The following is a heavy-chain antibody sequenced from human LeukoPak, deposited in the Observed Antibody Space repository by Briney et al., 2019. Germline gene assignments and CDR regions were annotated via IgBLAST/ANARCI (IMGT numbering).Heavy chain of an antibody. CDR1: GGSISSYY. D-gene: IGHD3-3*01. V-gene: IGHV4-4*09. CDR3: ARRRAGTIFGGYFDY. CDR2: IYTSGST. J-gene: IGHJ4*02. Sequence: PSETLSLTCTVSGGSISSYYWSWIRQPPGKGLEWIGYIYTSGSTNYSPSLKSRVTISVDTSKNQFSLKLSSVTAADMAVYYCARRRAGTIFGGYFDYWGQGTLVTVSS.